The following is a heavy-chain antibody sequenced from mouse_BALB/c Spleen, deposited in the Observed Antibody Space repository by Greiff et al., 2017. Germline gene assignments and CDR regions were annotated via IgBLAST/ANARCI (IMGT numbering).Heavy chain of an antibody. Sequence: QVQLKQSGAELMKPGASVKISCKATGYTFSSYWIEWVKQRPGHGLEWIGEILPGSGSTNYNEKFKGKATFTADTSSNTAYMQLSSLTSEDSAVYYCAGTRATPPYYFDYWGQGTTLTVSS. CDR3: AGTRATPPYYFDY. CDR1: GYTFSSYW. V-gene: IGHV1-9*01. J-gene: IGHJ2*01. CDR2: ILPGSGST. D-gene: IGHD3-1*01.